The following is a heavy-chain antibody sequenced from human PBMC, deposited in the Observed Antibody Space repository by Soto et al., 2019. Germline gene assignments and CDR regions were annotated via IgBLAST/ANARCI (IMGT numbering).Heavy chain of an antibody. CDR2: MNPNSGNT. J-gene: IGHJ4*02. CDR3: ARGSILAAFGRGDY. Sequence: ASVKVSCKASGYTFTSYDINWVRQATGQGLEWMGWMNPNSGNTGYAQKFQGRVTMTRNTSISTAYMELSSLRSEDTAVYYCARGSILAAFGRGDYWAQGSLVTVS. V-gene: IGHV1-8*01. CDR1: GYTFTSYD. D-gene: IGHD1-26*01.